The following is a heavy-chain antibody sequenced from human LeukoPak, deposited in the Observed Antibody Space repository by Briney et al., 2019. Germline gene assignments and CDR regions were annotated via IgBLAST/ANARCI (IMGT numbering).Heavy chain of an antibody. CDR1: GFTFSNAW. D-gene: IGHD6-13*01. V-gene: IGHV3-15*01. Sequence: GGSLRLSCAASGFTFSNAWMSCVRQAPGKGLEWVGRIKSKTDGGTTDYAAPVKGRFTISRDDSKNTLYLQMNSLKTEDTAVYYCTTALDDSSSWYYFDYWGQGTLVTVSS. CDR2: IKSKTDGGTT. CDR3: TTALDDSSSWYYFDY. J-gene: IGHJ4*02.